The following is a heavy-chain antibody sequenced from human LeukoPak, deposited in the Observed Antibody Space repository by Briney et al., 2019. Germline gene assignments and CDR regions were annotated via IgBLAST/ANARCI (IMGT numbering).Heavy chain of an antibody. D-gene: IGHD6-6*01. V-gene: IGHV3-7*01. CDR1: GFTFSSYW. J-gene: IGHJ5*02. CDR3: ARDIGLRKAAPPGWFDP. Sequence: PGGSLRLSCAASGFTFSSYWMSWVRQAPGKGLEWVASIKQDGSEKYCVDSVKGRLTIPRDNANNSLYLQMNSLRADDTAVYYCARDIGLRKAAPPGWFDPWGQGALVTVSS. CDR2: IKQDGSEK.